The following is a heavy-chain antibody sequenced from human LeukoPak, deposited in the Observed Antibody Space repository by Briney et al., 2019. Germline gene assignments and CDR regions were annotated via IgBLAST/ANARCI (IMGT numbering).Heavy chain of an antibody. CDR1: GGTFSSYA. CDR2: IIPIFGTA. V-gene: IGHV1-69*05. D-gene: IGHD2-2*01. CDR3: ARATLVPAAIEVVPYYYMDV. J-gene: IGHJ6*03. Sequence: SVKVSCKASGGTFSSYAISWVRQAPGQGLEWMGGIIPIFGTANYAQKFQGRVTITTDESTSTAYMELSSLRSEGTAVYYCARATLVPAAIEVVPYYYMDVWGKGTTVTVSS.